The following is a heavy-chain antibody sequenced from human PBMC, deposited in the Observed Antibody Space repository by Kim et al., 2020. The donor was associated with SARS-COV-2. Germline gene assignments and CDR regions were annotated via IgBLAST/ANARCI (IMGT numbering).Heavy chain of an antibody. Sequence: GGSLRLSCAASGFSFGDYYMHWVRQAPGKGLEWISGINDSGGHIYYADSVKGRFTISSDNAKKSLYLQMNSLRDEDTAVYYCAKGRLTASNWYAS. CDR1: GFSFGDYY. D-gene: IGHD6-25*01. CDR3: AKGRLTASNWYAS. CDR2: INDSGGHI. J-gene: IGHJ5*01. V-gene: IGHV3-9*01.